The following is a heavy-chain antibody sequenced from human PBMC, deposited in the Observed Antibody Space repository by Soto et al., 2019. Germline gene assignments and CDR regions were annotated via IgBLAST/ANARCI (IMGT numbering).Heavy chain of an antibody. D-gene: IGHD2-15*01. CDR2: INAGNGNT. CDR1: GYTFTSYA. V-gene: IGHV1-3*01. Sequence: QVQLVQSGAEVKKPGASVKVSCKASGYTFTSYAMHWVRQAPGQRHEWMGWINAGNGNTKYSQKFQGRVTITRDTSASTAYMAQSSLRSEDTAVYYCARDRYCNGGSCYSGLAYYCDYWGQGTLVTVSS. CDR3: ARDRYCNGGSCYSGLAYYCDY. J-gene: IGHJ4*02.